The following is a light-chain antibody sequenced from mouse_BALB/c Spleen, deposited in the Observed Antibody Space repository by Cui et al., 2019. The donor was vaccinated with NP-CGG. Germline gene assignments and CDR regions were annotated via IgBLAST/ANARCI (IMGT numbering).Light chain of an antibody. CDR3: ALWYSNHWV. CDR1: TGAVTTSNY. CDR2: GTN. Sequence: QAVWTQESALTTSPGETVTLTCRSSTGAVTTSNYANWVQEKPDHLFTGLIGGTNNRPPGVPARFSGSLIGDKAALTITGAQTEDEAIYFCALWYSNHWVFGGGTKLTVL. J-gene: IGLJ1*01. V-gene: IGLV1*01.